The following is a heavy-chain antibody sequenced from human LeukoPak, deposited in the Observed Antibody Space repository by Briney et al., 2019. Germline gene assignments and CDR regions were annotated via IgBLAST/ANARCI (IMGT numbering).Heavy chain of an antibody. CDR3: ARRSSGAGTTSPFDY. CDR1: GGSISSSSYY. J-gene: IGHJ4*02. V-gene: IGHV4-39*01. CDR2: IYYSGST. D-gene: IGHD1-1*01. Sequence: SETLSLTCTVSGGSISSSSYYWGWLRQPPGKGLEWIGSIYYSGSTYYNPSLKSRVTISVDTSKNQFSLKLSSVTAADTAVYYCARRSSGAGTTSPFDYWGQGTLVTVSS.